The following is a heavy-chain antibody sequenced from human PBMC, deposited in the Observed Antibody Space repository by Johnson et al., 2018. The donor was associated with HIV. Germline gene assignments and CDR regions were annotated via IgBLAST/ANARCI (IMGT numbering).Heavy chain of an antibody. CDR1: GFTFSYYG. V-gene: IGHV3-30-3*01. J-gene: IGHJ3*01. D-gene: IGHD2-8*01. Sequence: QVQLVESGGGVVQPGRSLRLSCAASGFTFSYYGIHWVRQAPGKGLEWVAVISFDGSNKDYADSVKGRFTISRDNSKNTLYLQMNSLRAEDTAVYYCARDNIVLMVGGAFDFWGQGTTVTVSS. CDR2: ISFDGSNK. CDR3: ARDNIVLMVGGAFDF.